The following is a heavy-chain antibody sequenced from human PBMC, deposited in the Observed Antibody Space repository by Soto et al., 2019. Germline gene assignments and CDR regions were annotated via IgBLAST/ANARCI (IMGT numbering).Heavy chain of an antibody. Sequence: VQLQESGPGLAKPSETLSLTCTVSGGSMSGFYWSWIRQAPGKGLEWIGNVFHSGSTIYNPSLTSRVTISVDTSKNQFSLKLSSVTAADTAVYYCAKEFCDPNGCYGRWLDPWGQGTLVTVSS. J-gene: IGHJ5*02. CDR1: GGSMSGFY. CDR2: VFHSGST. V-gene: IGHV4-59*01. D-gene: IGHD2-15*01. CDR3: AKEFCDPNGCYGRWLDP.